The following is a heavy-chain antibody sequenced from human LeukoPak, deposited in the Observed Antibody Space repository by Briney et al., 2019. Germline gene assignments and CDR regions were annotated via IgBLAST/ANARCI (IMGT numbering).Heavy chain of an antibody. CDR3: AREISMFVNAFDL. V-gene: IGHV3-33*01. Sequence: GGSLRLSCAASGFSFSNSGMHCVRQAPGKGLEWVAVIWYDGSNEYYADAVKGRFTISRDNSKNTVHLQMNSLRVEDTSVYYCAREISMFVNAFDLWGQGTLVTVTS. J-gene: IGHJ3*01. CDR2: IWYDGSNE. CDR1: GFSFSNSG. D-gene: IGHD3-10*02.